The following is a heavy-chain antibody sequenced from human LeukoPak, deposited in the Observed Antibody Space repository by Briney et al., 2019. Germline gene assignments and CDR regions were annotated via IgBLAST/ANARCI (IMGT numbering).Heavy chain of an antibody. J-gene: IGHJ4*02. Sequence: GGSLRLSCAASGFTFTSYPMNWVRQAPGKGLEWVSTISGGGGSTYYADSVKGRFTISRDNSKNALYLQLNSLRAEDTAVYYCTQDRVGATCIDYWGQGTLVTVSS. D-gene: IGHD1-26*01. CDR2: ISGGGGST. CDR3: TQDRVGATCIDY. V-gene: IGHV3-23*01. CDR1: GFTFTSYP.